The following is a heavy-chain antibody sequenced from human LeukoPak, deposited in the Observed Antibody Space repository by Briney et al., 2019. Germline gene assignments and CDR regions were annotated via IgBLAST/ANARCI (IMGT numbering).Heavy chain of an antibody. V-gene: IGHV3-66*01. CDR1: EFTVSSNY. D-gene: IGHD1-7*01. CDR3: ARSYNWNYRRFDP. Sequence: QSGGSLRLSCAVSEFTVSSNYMSWVRQAPGKGLEWVSVIYSGGSTYYADSVKGRFTISRDNSKNTLYLQMNSLKASDTAMYYCARSYNWNYRRFDPWGQGTLVTVSS. CDR2: IYSGGST. J-gene: IGHJ5*02.